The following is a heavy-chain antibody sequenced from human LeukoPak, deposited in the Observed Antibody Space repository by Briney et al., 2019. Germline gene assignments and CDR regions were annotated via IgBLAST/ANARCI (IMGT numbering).Heavy chain of an antibody. D-gene: IGHD3-10*01. CDR1: GGSISSSSYY. J-gene: IGHJ4*02. V-gene: IGHV4-39*07. CDR3: ARDRAMVRGAHFDY. Sequence: MASETLSLTRTVSGGSISSSSYYWGWIRQPPGKGLEWIGSIYYSGSTYYNPSLKSRVTISVDTSKNQFSLKLSSVTAADTAVYYCARDRAMVRGAHFDYWGQGTLVTVSS. CDR2: IYYSGST.